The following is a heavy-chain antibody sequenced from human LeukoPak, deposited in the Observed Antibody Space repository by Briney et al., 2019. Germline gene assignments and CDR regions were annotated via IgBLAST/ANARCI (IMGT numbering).Heavy chain of an antibody. J-gene: IGHJ5*02. CDR1: GGTFSSYA. Sequence: SVTVSCKASGGTFSSYAISWVRQAPGQGLEWMGGIIPIFGTANYAQKFQGRVTITADKSTSTAYMELSSLRSEDTAVYYCARDQVRTTVTTLWFDPWGQGTLVTVSS. CDR3: ARDQVRTTVTTLWFDP. CDR2: IIPIFGTA. V-gene: IGHV1-69*06. D-gene: IGHD4-17*01.